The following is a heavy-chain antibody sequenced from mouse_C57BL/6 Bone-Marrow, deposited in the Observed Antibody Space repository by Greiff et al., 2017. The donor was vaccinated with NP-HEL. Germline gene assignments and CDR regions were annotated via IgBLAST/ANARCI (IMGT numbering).Heavy chain of an antibody. V-gene: IGHV14-2*01. CDR3: ARDGMAWFAY. J-gene: IGHJ3*01. CDR1: GFNIKDYY. D-gene: IGHD2-3*01. Sequence: EVQLPQSGAELVKPGASVQLSCTASGFNIKDYYMHWVKQRTEQGLAWIGRIDPEHGETKYAPKFQGKATITADTSSNTAYLQLSSLTSEDTAVYYCARDGMAWFAYWGQGTLVTVSA. CDR2: IDPEHGET.